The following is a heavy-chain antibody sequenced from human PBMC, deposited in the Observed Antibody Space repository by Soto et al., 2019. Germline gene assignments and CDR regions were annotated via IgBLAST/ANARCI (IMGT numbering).Heavy chain of an antibody. V-gene: IGHV4-61*01. J-gene: IGHJ4*02. CDR1: GGSVSSGSYY. CDR2: IYYGGST. Sequence: SETLSLTCTVSGGSVSSGSYYWSWIRQPPGKGLEWIGYIYYGGSTNYNPSLKSRVTISVDTSKNQFSLKLSSVTAADTAVYYCASRTPRYDSSGYAIDYWGQGTLVTVSS. CDR3: ASRTPRYDSSGYAIDY. D-gene: IGHD3-22*01.